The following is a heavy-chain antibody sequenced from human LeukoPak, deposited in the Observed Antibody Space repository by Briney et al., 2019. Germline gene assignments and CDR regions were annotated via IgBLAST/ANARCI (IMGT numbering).Heavy chain of an antibody. Sequence: RGSLRLSCAASGITFSSYWMSWVRQAPGKGLEWVANIKQDGSEKYYVDSVKGRFTISRDNAKNSLYLQMNGLRAEDTAVYYCARANWGSYYFDYWGQGTLVTVSS. CDR2: IKQDGSEK. J-gene: IGHJ4*02. D-gene: IGHD7-27*01. CDR3: ARANWGSYYFDY. V-gene: IGHV3-7*01. CDR1: GITFSSYW.